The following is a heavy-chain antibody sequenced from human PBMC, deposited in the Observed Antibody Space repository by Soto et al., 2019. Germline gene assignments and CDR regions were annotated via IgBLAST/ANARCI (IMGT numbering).Heavy chain of an antibody. V-gene: IGHV3-33*01. J-gene: IGHJ6*02. CDR3: ARGSSMGSGSPYGMDV. CDR2: IWYDGSNE. D-gene: IGHD3-10*01. Sequence: GGSLRLSCAASGFTFSDYGMHWVRPAPGKGLEWVALIWYDGSNEYIADSVKGRFTISRDNSKNTLHLQMNSLRGEDTAVYYCARGSSMGSGSPYGMDVWGQGTTVTVSS. CDR1: GFTFSDYG.